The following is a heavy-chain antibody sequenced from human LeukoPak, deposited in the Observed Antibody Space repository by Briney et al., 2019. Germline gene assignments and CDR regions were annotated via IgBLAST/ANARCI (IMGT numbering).Heavy chain of an antibody. Sequence: PGGSLRLSCSASGFTFSSYAMHWVRQAPGKGLEYVSGISSNGGSTYYADSVKGRFTISRDNSKNTLYLQMSSLRAEDTAVYYCVNERSSGWYDFDYWGQGTLVTVSS. CDR2: ISSNGGST. CDR3: VNERSSGWYDFDY. J-gene: IGHJ4*02. D-gene: IGHD6-19*01. CDR1: GFTFSSYA. V-gene: IGHV3-64D*06.